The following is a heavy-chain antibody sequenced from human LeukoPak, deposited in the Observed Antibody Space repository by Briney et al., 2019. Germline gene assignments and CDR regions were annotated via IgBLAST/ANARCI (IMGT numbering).Heavy chain of an antibody. V-gene: IGHV4-38-2*02. J-gene: IGHJ4*02. D-gene: IGHD5-18*01. Sequence: SETLSLTCTVSGYSISSGYYWGWIRQPPGKGLEWIGSFYHSGSTYYNPSLKSRVTILLDTSKNQFSLKLSSVTAADTAVYYCARGMDTAMVPIDYWGQGTLVTVSS. CDR3: ARGMDTAMVPIDY. CDR2: FYHSGST. CDR1: GYSISSGYY.